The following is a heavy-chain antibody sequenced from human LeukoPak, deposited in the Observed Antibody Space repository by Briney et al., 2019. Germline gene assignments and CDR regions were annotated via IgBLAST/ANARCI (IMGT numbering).Heavy chain of an antibody. CDR2: ITTSSSYI. V-gene: IGHV3-21*01. D-gene: IGHD3-10*01. Sequence: GGSLRLSCAASGFRFSRYSMDWVRQAPGKGLEWVSSITTSSSYIYYADSVKGRFTISRDNAKNSLYLQMNSLRAEDTAVYYCARDDYGSGSYRWGQGTLVTVSS. CDR3: ARDDYGSGSYR. J-gene: IGHJ4*02. CDR1: GFRFSRYS.